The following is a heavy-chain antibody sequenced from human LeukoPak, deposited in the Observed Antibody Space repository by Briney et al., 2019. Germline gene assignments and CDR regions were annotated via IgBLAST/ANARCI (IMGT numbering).Heavy chain of an antibody. J-gene: IGHJ4*02. CDR2: ISGSSSSSSSSTT. CDR3: ASRFLEWLY. Sequence: PGGSLRLSCADSGFTFSRSAMNWVRQAPGKGLEWVSYISGSSSSSSSSTTYYADSVKGRFTISRDNAKNLLYLQMNSLRAEDTAVYYCASRFLEWLYWGQGTLVTVSS. V-gene: IGHV3-48*01. CDR1: GFTFSRSA. D-gene: IGHD3-3*01.